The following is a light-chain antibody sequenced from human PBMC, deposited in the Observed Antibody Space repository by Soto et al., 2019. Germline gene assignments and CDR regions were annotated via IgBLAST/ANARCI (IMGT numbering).Light chain of an antibody. J-gene: IGKJ2*01. V-gene: IGKV1-39*01. Sequence: IQLTQSPSSLSASVGDRVTVTCRASQSINIYLNWYQQKPGKAPTLLIYGASTLQSGVPSRFSGGGSRTEFTLTISSLQTEDYAPYYCQQSYRSPYTFGQGTKLEI. CDR3: QQSYRSPYT. CDR2: GAS. CDR1: QSINIY.